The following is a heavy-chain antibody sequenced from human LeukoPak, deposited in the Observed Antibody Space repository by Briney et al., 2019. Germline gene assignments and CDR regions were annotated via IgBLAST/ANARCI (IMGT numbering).Heavy chain of an antibody. V-gene: IGHV4-59*01. CDR1: GGSISSYY. J-gene: IGHJ6*02. Sequence: SETLSLTCTVSGGSISSYYWSWIRQPPGKGLEWIGYIYYSGSTNYNPSLKSRVTISVDTSRNQFSLKLSSVTAADTAVYYCARDASNYSLDVWGRGTTVTVSS. CDR2: IYYSGST. CDR3: ARDASNYSLDV.